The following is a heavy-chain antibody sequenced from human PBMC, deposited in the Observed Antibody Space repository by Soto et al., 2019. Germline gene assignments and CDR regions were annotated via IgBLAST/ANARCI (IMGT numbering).Heavy chain of an antibody. D-gene: IGHD2-15*01. CDR2: LNRDGYT. V-gene: IGHV3-66*01. CDR1: GFTVSSKY. J-gene: IGHJ6*03. CDR3: TRVDVHCSGGSGYGVPMDL. Sequence: EVQLVESGGGLVQPGGSLRLSCVASGFTVSSKYTSWVRQAPGEGLEWVSLLNRDGYTYYADSVKGRFTITSDDYKNTVDLQKTWLILEDTAVYYCTRVDVHCSGGSGYGVPMDLWGKGTTVTVSS.